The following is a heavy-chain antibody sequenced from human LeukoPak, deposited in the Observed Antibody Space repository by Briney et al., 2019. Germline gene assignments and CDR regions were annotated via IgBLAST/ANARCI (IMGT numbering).Heavy chain of an antibody. CDR1: GGSIRSTSYY. CDR3: AKGAGGFSYYNWFDP. CDR2: IYYSGTT. D-gene: IGHD5-18*01. J-gene: IGHJ5*02. Sequence: SETLSLTCSVSGGSIRSTSYYWGWIRQPPGKGLEWIGSIYYSGTTHYNPSLESRVTISVDTSKNQFSLKLASVTAADTAVYYCAKGAGGFSYYNWFDPWGQGTLVTVSS. V-gene: IGHV4-39*07.